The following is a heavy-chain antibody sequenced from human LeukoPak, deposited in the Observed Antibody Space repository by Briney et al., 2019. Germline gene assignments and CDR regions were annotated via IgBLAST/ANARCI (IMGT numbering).Heavy chain of an antibody. CDR1: GFTFSSYS. Sequence: GGSLRLSCAASGFTFSSYSMNWVRQAPGKGLEWVSYISSSSTIYYADSVKGRFTISRDNSKNTLYLQMNSLRAEDTAVYYCARRSGYTPTIDYWGQGTLVTVSS. CDR2: ISSSSTI. D-gene: IGHD3-22*01. CDR3: ARRSGYTPTIDY. V-gene: IGHV3-48*01. J-gene: IGHJ4*02.